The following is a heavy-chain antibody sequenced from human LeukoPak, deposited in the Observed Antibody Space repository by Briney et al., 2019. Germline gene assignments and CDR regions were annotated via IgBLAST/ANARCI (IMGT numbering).Heavy chain of an antibody. D-gene: IGHD6-19*01. CDR2: IYHKGSN. Sequence: SETLSLTCAVSGGSISSSNWWWCVRQPPGEGLEWFGEIYHKGSNNYNPSLKSRVTISVDKSKNQFALKLSSVTDAGTAVYYCARDGSGWDTNFDYWGQGTLVSVSS. CDR3: ARDGSGWDTNFDY. J-gene: IGHJ4*02. CDR1: GGSISSSNW. V-gene: IGHV4-4*02.